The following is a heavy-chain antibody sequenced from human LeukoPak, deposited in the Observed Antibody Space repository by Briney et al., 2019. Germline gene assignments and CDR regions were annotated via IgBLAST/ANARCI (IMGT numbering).Heavy chain of an antibody. CDR2: FGTRSTSI. CDR1: GLTFSGYS. CDR3: AREVSEGFDF. D-gene: IGHD3-22*01. Sequence: GGSLRLSCTASGLTFSGYSMNWIRQAPGKGLEWVSSFGTRSTSIYHAGSVKGRFAISRDNAKNSLYLQMNSLRAEDTALYYCAREVSEGFDFWGQGTLVTVSS. J-gene: IGHJ4*02. V-gene: IGHV3-21*01.